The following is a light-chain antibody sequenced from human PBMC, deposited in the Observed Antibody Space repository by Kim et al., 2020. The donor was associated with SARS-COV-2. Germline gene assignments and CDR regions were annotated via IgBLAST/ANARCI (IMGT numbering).Light chain of an antibody. CDR1: QSLSNH. CDR3: QQYDNWPLT. CDR2: GAS. Sequence: VYPGERATLSCRASQSLSNHLAWYQQKPGQAPRLLIYGASTRATGIPARFSASESGTEFTLTISSLQSEDFAVYYCQQYDNWPLTFGGGTKVDIK. V-gene: IGKV3-15*01. J-gene: IGKJ4*01.